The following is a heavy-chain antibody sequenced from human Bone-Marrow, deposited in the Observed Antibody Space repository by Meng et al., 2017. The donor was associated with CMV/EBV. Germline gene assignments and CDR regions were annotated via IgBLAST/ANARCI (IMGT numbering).Heavy chain of an antibody. D-gene: IGHD2-15*01. CDR3: AKDGRYGSGGSCYSF. V-gene: IGHV1-69*04. CDR1: GGTFSSYT. J-gene: IGHJ4*02. Sequence: SVKVSCKAAGGTFSSYTISWVRQAPGQGLEWMGMIIPILGIANYAQKLQGRVTITEDKSKRTAYMELSSLRSEDTAVYYCAKDGRYGSGGSCYSFWGQGTLVTVSS. CDR2: IIPILGIA.